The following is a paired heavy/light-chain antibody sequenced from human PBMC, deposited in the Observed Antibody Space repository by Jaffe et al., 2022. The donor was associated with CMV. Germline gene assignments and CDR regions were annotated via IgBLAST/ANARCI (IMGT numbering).Heavy chain of an antibody. CDR3: VKDAYGSIDY. CDR2: ISVNGDDR. J-gene: IGHJ4*02. D-gene: IGHD3-10*01. V-gene: IGHV3-23*04. CDR1: GFIFSKSP. Sequence: EVQLVESGGGLVQPGGSLRLSCATSGFIFSKSPMAWVRQAPGKGLEWVSTISVNGDDRRYADSVKGRFIISRDSSKNTVDLQMNSLRTEDTAVYYCVKDAYGSIDYWGLGALVTVSS.
Light chain of an antibody. CDR3: MQGTYWPPWT. Sequence: DVVMTQSPLSLPVTLGQSASISCNSSQNLVHSDGDTYLNWFQQRPGRSPRRLIYKVSKRDSGVPDRFSGSGSGTDFTLKISRVEAEDVGVYYCMQGTYWPPWTFGQGTKVEIK. V-gene: IGKV2-30*02. CDR1: QNLVHSDGDTY. J-gene: IGKJ1*01. CDR2: KVS.